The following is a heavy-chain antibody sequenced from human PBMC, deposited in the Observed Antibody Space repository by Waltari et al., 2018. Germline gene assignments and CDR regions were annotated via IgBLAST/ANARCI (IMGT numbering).Heavy chain of an antibody. CDR1: GGTFSSYA. CDR3: ASRMAPFIAAAGTGEDY. D-gene: IGHD6-13*01. Sequence: QVQLVQSGAEVKKPGSSVKVSCKASGGTFSSYAISWVRQAPGQGLEWMGGIIPIFGTANYAQKFQGRVTITADESTSTAYMELSSLRSEDTAVYYCASRMAPFIAAAGTGEDYWGQGTLVTVSS. V-gene: IGHV1-69*12. CDR2: IIPIFGTA. J-gene: IGHJ4*02.